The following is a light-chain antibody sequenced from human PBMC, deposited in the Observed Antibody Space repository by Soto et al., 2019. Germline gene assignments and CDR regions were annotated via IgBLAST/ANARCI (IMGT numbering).Light chain of an antibody. Sequence: EIVLTQSPGTLSLSPGERATLSCRASQSVSSSYLAWYQQKPGQAPRLLIYGASSRATGIPDRFSGSGSGTDFTLTVSRLEPEDFGVYYCQQYGSSPGYTFGQGPKLEIK. V-gene: IGKV3-20*01. J-gene: IGKJ2*01. CDR3: QQYGSSPGYT. CDR2: GAS. CDR1: QSVSSSY.